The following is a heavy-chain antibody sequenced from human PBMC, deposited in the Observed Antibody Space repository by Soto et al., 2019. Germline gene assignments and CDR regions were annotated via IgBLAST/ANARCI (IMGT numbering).Heavy chain of an antibody. CDR1: GGSISSYY. Sequence: QVQLQESGPGLVKPSETLSLTCTVSGGSISSYYWSWIRQPPGKGLEWIGYIYYSVSTNYNPSLKSRVTTAVDTSKNQFSMKLRSVTAADTAVYYCARRDPRTYYYGMDAWGQGTTVTVSS. CDR2: IYYSVST. J-gene: IGHJ6*02. V-gene: IGHV4-59*08. CDR3: ARRDPRTYYYGMDA.